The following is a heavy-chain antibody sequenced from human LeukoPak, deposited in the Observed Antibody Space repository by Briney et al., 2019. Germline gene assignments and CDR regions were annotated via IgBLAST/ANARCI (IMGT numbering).Heavy chain of an antibody. CDR1: GFTFSSYS. CDR3: ARALGAIYYFDY. D-gene: IGHD1-26*01. J-gene: IGHJ4*02. V-gene: IGHV3-21*01. Sequence: KPGGSLRLSCAASGFTFSSYSMNWVRQAPGKGLEWVSSIRSSSSYIYYADSVKGRFTISRDNAKNSLYLQMNSLRADDTAVYYCARALGAIYYFDYWGQGTLVTVSS. CDR2: IRSSSSYI.